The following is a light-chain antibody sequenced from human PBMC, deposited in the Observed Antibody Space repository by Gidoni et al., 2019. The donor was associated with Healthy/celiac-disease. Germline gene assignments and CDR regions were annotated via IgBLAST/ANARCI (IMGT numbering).Light chain of an antibody. CDR1: QSVGSSY. CDR3: QQYGSSPPYT. Sequence: DIVLTQSPGALSSSPGERATLPCRASQSVGSSYLAWYQQKPGQAPRLLIYGASSRATGIPDRFSGSGSGTDFTLTISRLEPEDFAVYYCQQYGSSPPYTFGQGTKLEIK. J-gene: IGKJ2*01. V-gene: IGKV3-20*01. CDR2: GAS.